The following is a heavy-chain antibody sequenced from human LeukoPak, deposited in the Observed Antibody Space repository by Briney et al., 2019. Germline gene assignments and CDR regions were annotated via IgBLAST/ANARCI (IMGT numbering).Heavy chain of an antibody. J-gene: IGHJ4*02. CDR1: GFTFSSYA. Sequence: GGSLRLSCAASGFTFSSYAMSWVRQAPGKGLEWVSAISGSGGSTYYADSVKGRFTISRDNSKNTVHLQMNSLRAEDTAIYYCAKVNENYYVDYWGQGTLVTVSS. V-gene: IGHV3-23*01. CDR3: AKVNENYYVDY. CDR2: ISGSGGST.